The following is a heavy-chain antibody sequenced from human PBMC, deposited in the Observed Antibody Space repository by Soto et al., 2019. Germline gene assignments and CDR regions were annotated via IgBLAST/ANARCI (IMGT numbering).Heavy chain of an antibody. V-gene: IGHV1-69*02. Sequence: ASVKVSCKASGGTFSSYTISWVRQAPGQGLEWMGRIIPILGIANYAQKFQGRVTITADKSTSTAYMELSSLRSEDTAVYYCATGAGLNDAFDIWGQGTMVTVSS. J-gene: IGHJ3*02. CDR3: ATGAGLNDAFDI. CDR2: IIPILGIA. D-gene: IGHD7-27*01. CDR1: GGTFSSYT.